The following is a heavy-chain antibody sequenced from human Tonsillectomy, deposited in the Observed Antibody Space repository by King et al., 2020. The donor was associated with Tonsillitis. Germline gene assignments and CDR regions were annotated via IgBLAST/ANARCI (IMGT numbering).Heavy chain of an antibody. J-gene: IGHJ2*01. CDR1: GYSFSNYW. CDR2: IDPSDSYT. V-gene: IGHV5-10-1*03. CDR3: ARILETNLVECWFFDL. Sequence: VQLVESGVEVKKPGESLRISCKGSGYSFSNYWITWVRQMPGKGLEWMGRIDPSDSYTNYSPSFQGHVTISVEKSISTAYLQWSSLKASDTAMYYCARILETNLVECWFFDLWGRGTLVTVSS. D-gene: IGHD1-26*01.